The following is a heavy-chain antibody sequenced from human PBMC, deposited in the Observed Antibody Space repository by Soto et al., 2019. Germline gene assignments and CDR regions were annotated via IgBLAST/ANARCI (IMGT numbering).Heavy chain of an antibody. CDR3: ARAGRWSSSSSWFDP. J-gene: IGHJ5*02. Sequence: QVQLVQSGAEEKKPGASVKVSCKASGYTFTSYAMHWVRQAPGQRLEWMGWINAGNGNTKYSQKFQGRVTITRDTSXXTAYMELRSLRSEDTAVYYCARAGRWSSSSSWFDPWGQGTLVTVSS. CDR1: GYTFTSYA. CDR2: INAGNGNT. D-gene: IGHD6-6*01. V-gene: IGHV1-3*05.